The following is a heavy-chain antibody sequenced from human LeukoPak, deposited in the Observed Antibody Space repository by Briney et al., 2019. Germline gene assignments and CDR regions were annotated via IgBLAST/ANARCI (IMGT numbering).Heavy chain of an antibody. CDR3: ARHAYCGGDCYSDWFDP. Sequence: SETLSLTCTVSGGSISTYYWNWIRQPPGKGLEWIGYIYYSGTTNYNPSLKSRVTISVDTSKNQFSLKLSSVTAADTAVYYCARHAYCGGDCYSDWFDPWGQGTLVTVSS. CDR2: IYYSGTT. V-gene: IGHV4-59*08. D-gene: IGHD2-21*02. CDR1: GGSISTYY. J-gene: IGHJ5*02.